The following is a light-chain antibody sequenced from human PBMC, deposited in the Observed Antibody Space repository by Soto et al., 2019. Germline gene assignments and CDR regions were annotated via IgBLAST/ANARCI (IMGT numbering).Light chain of an antibody. CDR2: GAS. CDR1: QSVSSN. CDR3: QQYNNWPPIT. Sequence: EIVMTQSPATLSVSPWERSKLSFRASQSVSSNLAWYQQKPGQAPRLLIYGASTRATGIPARFSGSGSGTEFTLTISSLQSEDFAVYYCQQYNNWPPITFGQGTRLEIK. J-gene: IGKJ5*01. V-gene: IGKV3-15*01.